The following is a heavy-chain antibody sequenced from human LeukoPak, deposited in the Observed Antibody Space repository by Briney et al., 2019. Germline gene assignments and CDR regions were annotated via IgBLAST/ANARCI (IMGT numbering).Heavy chain of an antibody. V-gene: IGHV4-59*08. Sequence: SETLSLTCTVSGGSISSYYWSWIRQPPGKELEWIGYIYYSGRTYYNPSLKSRVTISVDTSKNQFSLSLSSVTAADTAVYYCARTIPDSSGYYYSDYWAREPWSPSPQ. CDR2: IYYSGRT. D-gene: IGHD3-22*01. CDR1: GGSISSYY. J-gene: IGHJ4*02. CDR3: ARTIPDSSGYYYSDY.